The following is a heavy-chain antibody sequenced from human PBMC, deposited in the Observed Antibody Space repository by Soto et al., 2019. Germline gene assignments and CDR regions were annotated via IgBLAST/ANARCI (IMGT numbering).Heavy chain of an antibody. D-gene: IGHD6-19*01. CDR1: GFTCSSYG. J-gene: IGHJ4*02. CDR2: ISYDGSTK. V-gene: IGHV3-30*18. CDR3: AKDGSIEVAGTVDY. Sequence: VQLVESGGGLVQPGRSLRLSCAASGFTCSSYGMHWVRQAPGKGLEWVAVISYDGSTKYYADSVKGRFTISRDNSKNTLYLQMNSLRAEDTAVYYCAKDGSIEVAGTVDYWGQGTLVTVSS.